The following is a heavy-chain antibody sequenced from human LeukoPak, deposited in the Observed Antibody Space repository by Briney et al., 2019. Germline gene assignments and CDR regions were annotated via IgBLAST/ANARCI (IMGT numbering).Heavy chain of an antibody. Sequence: PGGSLRLSCEASGFTFSSYWMHWVRQIPGKGLMWVSRIESNGLTLYADSVRDRFTISRDNGKSTIYLQMNSLTVDDTAIYYCAKAATYFYGSVTYDWFESWGQGTLVTVSS. V-gene: IGHV3-74*01. CDR2: IESNGLT. CDR1: GFTFSSYW. D-gene: IGHD3-10*01. J-gene: IGHJ5*01. CDR3: AKAATYFYGSVTYDWFES.